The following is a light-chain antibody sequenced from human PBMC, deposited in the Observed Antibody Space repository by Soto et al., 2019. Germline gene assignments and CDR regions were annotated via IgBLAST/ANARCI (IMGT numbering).Light chain of an antibody. V-gene: IGKV3-11*01. J-gene: IGKJ5*01. Sequence: EIVLTQSPVTLSLSPGEIATLSCSASQSVSSYLAWYQQKPGQAPRLLIYDASNRATGIPARFSGGGSGTDFTLTIDNLEPEDFAIYYCQQRSSWPPITFGQGTRLEIK. CDR2: DAS. CDR3: QQRSSWPPIT. CDR1: QSVSSY.